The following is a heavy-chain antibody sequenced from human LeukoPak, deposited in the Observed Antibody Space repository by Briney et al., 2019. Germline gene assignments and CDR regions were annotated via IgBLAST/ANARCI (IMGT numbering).Heavy chain of an antibody. CDR2: IWYDGSNK. V-gene: IGHV3-33*01. CDR1: GFTFSSYG. Sequence: GGSLRLSCAASGFTFSSYGMHWVRQAPGKGLEWVAVIWYDGSNKYYADSVKGRFTISRDNSKNTLYLQMNSLRAEDTAVYYCARAPDSSGYNPRFDYWGQGTLVTVSS. CDR3: ARAPDSSGYNPRFDY. J-gene: IGHJ4*02. D-gene: IGHD3-22*01.